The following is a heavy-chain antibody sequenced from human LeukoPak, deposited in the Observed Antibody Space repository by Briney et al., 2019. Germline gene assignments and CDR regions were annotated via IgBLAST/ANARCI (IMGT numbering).Heavy chain of an antibody. V-gene: IGHV3-74*01. J-gene: IGHJ4*02. CDR2: INDDGSTT. CDR1: GFTFSNYW. D-gene: IGHD6-6*01. Sequence: GGSLRLSCAASGFTFSNYWMQWVRQAPGKGLVWVSRINDDGSTTSYADSVKGRFTISRDNAKNTLYLQMNSLRAEDTAVYYCAKWKYSNSGIDDYWGQGTLVTVSS. CDR3: AKWKYSNSGIDDY.